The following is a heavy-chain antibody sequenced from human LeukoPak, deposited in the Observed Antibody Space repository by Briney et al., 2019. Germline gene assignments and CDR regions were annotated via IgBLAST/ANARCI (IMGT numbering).Heavy chain of an antibody. Sequence: GGSLRLSCAASGFTFSSYWMYWARQAPGKGLVWVSRINNDGTTTNFADSVKGRFTISRDNAKNTVYLQMNSLRAEDTAVYYCASFFLGSWYFDLWGRGTLVTVSS. CDR3: ASFFLGSWYFDL. CDR2: INNDGTTT. CDR1: GFTFSSYW. J-gene: IGHJ2*01. D-gene: IGHD7-27*01. V-gene: IGHV3-74*01.